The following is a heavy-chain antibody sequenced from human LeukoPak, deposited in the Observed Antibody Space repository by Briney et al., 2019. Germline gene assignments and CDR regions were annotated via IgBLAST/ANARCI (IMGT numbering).Heavy chain of an antibody. CDR3: ARFVVVPAAIGLGYYYYYYMDV. V-gene: IGHV4-39*07. CDR2: IYYSGST. D-gene: IGHD2-2*02. CDR1: GGSVSSSIYY. Sequence: SETLSLTCTVSGGSVSSSIYYWGWIRQPPGKGLEWIGSIYYSGSTYYNPSLKSPVTISVDTSKNQFSLKLSSVTAADTAVYYCARFVVVPAAIGLGYYYYYYMDVWGKGTTVTVSS. J-gene: IGHJ6*03.